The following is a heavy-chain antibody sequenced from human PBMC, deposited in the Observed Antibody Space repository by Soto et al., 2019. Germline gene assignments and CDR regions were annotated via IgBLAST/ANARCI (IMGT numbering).Heavy chain of an antibody. Sequence: QVQLQQWGAGLLKPSETLSLTCAVYGGSFSGYYWSWIRQPPGKGLEWIGEINHSGSTNYNPSLKSRVTISVATSKNQFSLKLSSVTAADTAVYYCARGGLEPYYYYYGMDVWGQGTTVTVSS. CDR3: ARGGLEPYYYYYGMDV. V-gene: IGHV4-34*01. D-gene: IGHD3-3*01. CDR2: INHSGST. J-gene: IGHJ6*02. CDR1: GGSFSGYY.